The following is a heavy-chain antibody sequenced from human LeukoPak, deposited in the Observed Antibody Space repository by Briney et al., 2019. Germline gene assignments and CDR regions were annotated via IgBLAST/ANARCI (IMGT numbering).Heavy chain of an antibody. J-gene: IGHJ4*02. CDR3: ARGEGYCSSTSCYYFDY. D-gene: IGHD2-2*01. CDR2: INHSGST. Sequence: PSETLSLTCAVYGGSFSGYYWSWIRQPPGKGLEWIGEINHSGSTNYNPSLKSRVTISVGTSKNQLSLKLSSVTAADTAVYYCARGEGYCSSTSCYYFDYWGQGTLVTVSS. CDR1: GGSFSGYY. V-gene: IGHV4-34*01.